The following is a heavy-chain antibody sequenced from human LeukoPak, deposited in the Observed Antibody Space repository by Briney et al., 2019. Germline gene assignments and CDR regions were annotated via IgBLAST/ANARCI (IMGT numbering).Heavy chain of an antibody. V-gene: IGHV4-59*01. J-gene: IGHJ4*02. CDR2: IYYSGST. D-gene: IGHD3-22*01. CDR3: ARGDYHDSSGYPLNFDY. CDR1: GGSISSYY. Sequence: PSETLSLTRTVSGGSISSYYWSWIRQPPGKGLEWIGYIYYSGSTDYNPSLKSRVTMSVDTSKNQFSLKLSSVTAADTAVYYCARGDYHDSSGYPLNFDYWGQGTLVTVSS.